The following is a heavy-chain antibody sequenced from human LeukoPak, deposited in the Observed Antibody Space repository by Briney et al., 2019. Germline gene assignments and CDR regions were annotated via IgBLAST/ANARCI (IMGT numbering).Heavy chain of an antibody. Sequence: PGGSLRLSCAASGFTFSRYWMHRVRQAPGKGLVWVSRVNDDGSSTTYSDSVRGRFTISRDNAKSTLYLQMNGLTAEDTAVYYCARMPGSSNYDGRGKDAFDIWGQGTMVTVS. CDR1: GFTFSRYW. V-gene: IGHV3-74*01. D-gene: IGHD3-22*01. J-gene: IGHJ3*02. CDR3: ARMPGSSNYDGRGKDAFDI. CDR2: VNDDGSST.